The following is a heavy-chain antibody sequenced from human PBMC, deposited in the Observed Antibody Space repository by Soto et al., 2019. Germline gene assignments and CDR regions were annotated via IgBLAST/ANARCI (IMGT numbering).Heavy chain of an antibody. J-gene: IGHJ6*02. D-gene: IGHD3-9*01. CDR1: GGTFSSYA. CDR2: IIPIFGTA. V-gene: IGHV1-69*13. Sequence: SVKVSCKASGGTFSSYAISWVRQAPGRGLEWMGGIIPIFGTANYAQKFQGRVTITADESTSTAYMELSSLRSEDTAVYYCARDLTQKHYDILTGPDDGMDVWGQGTTVTVSS. CDR3: ARDLTQKHYDILTGPDDGMDV.